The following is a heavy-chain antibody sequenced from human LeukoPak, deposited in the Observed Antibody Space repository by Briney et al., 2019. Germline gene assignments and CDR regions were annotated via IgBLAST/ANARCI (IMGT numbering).Heavy chain of an antibody. J-gene: IGHJ4*02. Sequence: GGSLRLSCAASGFTFSSYAMSWVRQAPGKGLEWVSGISWNSGSIGYADSVKGRFTISRDNAKNSLYLQMNSLRAEDMALYYCAKGGYSSSWSFDYWGQGTLVTVSS. CDR2: ISWNSGSI. CDR3: AKGGYSSSWSFDY. D-gene: IGHD6-13*01. CDR1: GFTFSSYA. V-gene: IGHV3-9*03.